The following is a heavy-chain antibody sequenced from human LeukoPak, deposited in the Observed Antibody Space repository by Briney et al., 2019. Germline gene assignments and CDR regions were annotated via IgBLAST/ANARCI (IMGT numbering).Heavy chain of an antibody. Sequence: GGSLRLSCAASGFTFSSYRMNWVRQAPGKGLEWVSTISSGSNYIYYADSMKGRFTISRDNAKDSLYLQMNSLRAEDTAVYFYARTIVGEYYDNWGQGTLVTVSS. CDR1: GFTFSSYR. J-gene: IGHJ4*02. V-gene: IGHV3-21*01. CDR3: ARTIVGEYYDN. CDR2: ISSGSNYI. D-gene: IGHD1-26*01.